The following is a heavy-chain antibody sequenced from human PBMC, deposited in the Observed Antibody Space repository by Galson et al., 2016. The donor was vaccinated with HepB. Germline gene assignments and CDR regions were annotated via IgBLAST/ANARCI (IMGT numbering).Heavy chain of an antibody. CDR1: GFSLSTRTMR. CDR3: ARIRREEYALDS. J-gene: IGHJ3*02. CDR2: IDWDDGK. D-gene: IGHD1-26*01. Sequence: PALVKPTQTLTLTCTLSGFSLSTRTMRVSWIRQPPGKALEWLARIDWDDGKFYNSSLKTRLTISKDTSKNQVVLAMTNMDPLDTATYYCARIRREEYALDSWGQGIVVTVSS. V-gene: IGHV2-70*04.